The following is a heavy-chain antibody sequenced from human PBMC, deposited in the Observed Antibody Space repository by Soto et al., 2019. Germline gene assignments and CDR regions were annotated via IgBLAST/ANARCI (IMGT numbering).Heavy chain of an antibody. Sequence: SETLSLTCTVSGGSISSYYWSWIRQPPGKGLEWIGYIYYSGSTNYNPSLKSRVTISVDTSKNQFSLKLSSVTAADTAVYYCARTYDSSGPHSGGYGFDIWGQGTMGTVSS. J-gene: IGHJ3*02. CDR3: ARTYDSSGPHSGGYGFDI. CDR2: IYYSGST. V-gene: IGHV4-59*01. D-gene: IGHD3-22*01. CDR1: GGSISSYY.